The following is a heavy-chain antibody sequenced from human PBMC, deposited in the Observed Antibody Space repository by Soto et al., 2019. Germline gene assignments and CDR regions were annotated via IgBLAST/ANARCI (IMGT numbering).Heavy chain of an antibody. J-gene: IGHJ4*02. CDR2: IKQDGSEK. V-gene: IGHV3-7*01. Sequence: EVQLVESGGGLVQPGGSLRLSCAASGFTFSSYWMSWVRQAPGKGLEWVANIKQDGSEKYYVDSVKGRFTISRDNAKNSLYLQMNSLRAEDTAVYYCASYDILHPGDEGNLGGFDYWGQGTLVTVSS. D-gene: IGHD3-9*01. CDR1: GFTFSSYW. CDR3: ASYDILHPGDEGNLGGFDY.